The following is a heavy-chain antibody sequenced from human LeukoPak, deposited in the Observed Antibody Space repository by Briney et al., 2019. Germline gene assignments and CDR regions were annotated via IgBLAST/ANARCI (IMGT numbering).Heavy chain of an antibody. CDR3: ARSGYCSSTTCYDY. Sequence: GGSLRLSCRDSGFTFSTYSMNWVRQAPGKGLEWVSYISSSSSTISYADSVKGRFTISRDNTRNSLYLQMNSLRVEDTAVYYCARSGYCSSTTCYDYWGQGVLVTVSS. J-gene: IGHJ4*02. V-gene: IGHV3-48*04. D-gene: IGHD2-2*03. CDR2: ISSSSSTI. CDR1: GFTFSTYS.